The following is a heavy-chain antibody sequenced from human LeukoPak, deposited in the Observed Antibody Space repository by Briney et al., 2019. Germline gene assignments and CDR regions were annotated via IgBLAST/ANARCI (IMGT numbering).Heavy chain of an antibody. CDR2: INAGNGIT. V-gene: IGHV1-3*01. Sequence: GASVKVSCKASGYTFTSYIMHWVRQAPGQSPEWMGWINAGNGITKYSQKFQGRVTITRDTSASTAYMELSSLRYEDTAVYYCARTYYSASGSYPYWGQGTLVTVSS. D-gene: IGHD3-10*01. J-gene: IGHJ4*02. CDR1: GYTFTSYI. CDR3: ARTYYSASGSYPY.